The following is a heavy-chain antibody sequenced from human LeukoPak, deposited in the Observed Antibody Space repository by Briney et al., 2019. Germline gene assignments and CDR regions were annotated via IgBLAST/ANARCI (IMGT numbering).Heavy chain of an antibody. Sequence: GGSLTLTCAASGFTFSSYSMNWVRQPPGKGLEWVASISSSSSYIYYAYSVKGRFTISRDNAKNSLYLQMNSLRAEDTAVYYCARDYARSVTAILPYYFDYWGQGTLVTVSS. CDR2: ISSSSSYI. CDR1: GFTFSSYS. J-gene: IGHJ4*02. V-gene: IGHV3-21*01. CDR3: ARDYARSVTAILPYYFDY. D-gene: IGHD2-21*02.